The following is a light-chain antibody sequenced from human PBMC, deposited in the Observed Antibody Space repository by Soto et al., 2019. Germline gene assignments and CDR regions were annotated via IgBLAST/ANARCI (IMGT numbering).Light chain of an antibody. Sequence: EIVLTQSPVTLSLSPGERSTLSFRASQSVSSSYLAWYQQKPGQAPRLLIYGASSRATGIPDRFSGSGSGTDFTLTISRLEPEDFAVYYCQQYGSSFTFGPGTKVDIK. V-gene: IGKV3-20*01. CDR2: GAS. J-gene: IGKJ3*01. CDR1: QSVSSSY. CDR3: QQYGSSFT.